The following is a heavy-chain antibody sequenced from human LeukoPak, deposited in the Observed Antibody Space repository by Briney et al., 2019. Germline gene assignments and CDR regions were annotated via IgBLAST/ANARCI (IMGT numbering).Heavy chain of an antibody. J-gene: IGHJ4*02. Sequence: GGSLRLSCAASGFTFSSYGMHWVRQAPGKGLEWVAFIRYDGSNKYYADSVKGRFTISRDNSKNTLYLQMNSLRAEDTAVYYCARYALKSGGSCYSDYWGQGTLVTVSS. CDR1: GFTFSSYG. CDR2: IRYDGSNK. D-gene: IGHD2-15*01. V-gene: IGHV3-30*02. CDR3: ARYALKSGGSCYSDY.